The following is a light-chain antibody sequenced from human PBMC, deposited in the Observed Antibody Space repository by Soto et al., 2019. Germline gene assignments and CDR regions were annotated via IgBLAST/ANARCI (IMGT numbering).Light chain of an antibody. CDR2: EAS. CDR1: STDFVSYNR. CDR3: SLYTSENTYV. Sequence: QSVLTQPPSVSAAPGQKVTISCSGSSTDFVSYNRVSWYQQPPGTAPKLIIYEASNRPSGVPDRFSGSKSGNTASLTISGLQAADEADYYCSLYTSENTYVFGNGTKVTVL. V-gene: IGLV2-18*01. J-gene: IGLJ1*01.